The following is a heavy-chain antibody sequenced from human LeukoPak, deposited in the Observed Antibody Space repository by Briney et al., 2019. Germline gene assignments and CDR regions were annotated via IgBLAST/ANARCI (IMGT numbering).Heavy chain of an antibody. CDR2: ISYSGST. D-gene: IGHD2-8*02. CDR3: VRGAVSAGGVFDV. V-gene: IGHV4-59*01. J-gene: IGHJ3*01. Sequence: RVPETLSLTCTVSGGSISGYYWSWIRQSPGKGLEWTGYISYSGSTSYNPSLKSRLTISVDTSTNQISLKLNSLSDADTAIYYCVRGAVSAGGVFDVWGQGTLVTVS. CDR1: GGSISGYY.